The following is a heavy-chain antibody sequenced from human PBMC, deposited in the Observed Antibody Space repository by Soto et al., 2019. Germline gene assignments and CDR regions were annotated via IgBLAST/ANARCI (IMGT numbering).Heavy chain of an antibody. CDR2: IYYSGST. CDR1: GGTINSYY. J-gene: IGHJ5*02. CDR3: AMNRGVPKWFDP. Sequence: SETLSLTCTVSGGTINSYYWSWIRQPPGKGLEWVGYIYYSGSTNYNPSLKSRVTISVDTSKHQFSLKLSSVTAADTAVYYCAMNRGVPKWFDPWGQGTLVTVSS. D-gene: IGHD3-10*01. V-gene: IGHV4-59*01.